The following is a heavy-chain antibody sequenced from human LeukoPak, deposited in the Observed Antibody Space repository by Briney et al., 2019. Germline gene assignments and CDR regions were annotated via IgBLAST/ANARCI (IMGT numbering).Heavy chain of an antibody. CDR3: ARERYCSSSSCLDAFDI. Sequence: PSETLSLTCTVSGYSISSDYYWGWIRQPPGKWLEWIGSIYHSGSTYYNPSLKSRVTISLDTSKNQFSLKLSSVTAADTAVYYCARERYCSSSSCLDAFDIWGQGTMVTVSS. J-gene: IGHJ3*02. CDR1: GYSISSDYY. CDR2: IYHSGST. D-gene: IGHD2-2*01. V-gene: IGHV4-38-2*02.